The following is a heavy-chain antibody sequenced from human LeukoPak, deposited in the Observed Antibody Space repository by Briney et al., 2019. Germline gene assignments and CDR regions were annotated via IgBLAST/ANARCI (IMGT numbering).Heavy chain of an antibody. CDR2: INHSGST. V-gene: IGHV4-34*01. Sequence: SETLSLTCAVCGGSFSGYYLSWLRQPPGKGLEWIGEINHSGSTNYNPSLKSRVTISVDTSKNQFSLKLSSVTAADTAVYYCARENGDYGPALDMGGQETMVTVSS. CDR3: ARENGDYGPALDM. CDR1: GGSFSGYY. J-gene: IGHJ3*02. D-gene: IGHD4-17*01.